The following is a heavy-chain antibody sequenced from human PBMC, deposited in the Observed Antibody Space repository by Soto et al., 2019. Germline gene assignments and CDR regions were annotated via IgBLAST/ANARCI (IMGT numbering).Heavy chain of an antibody. Sequence: EVQLLESGGGLVQPGGSLRLSCAASGVTLSSSVMTWVRQAPGKGLEWVSVITGSGDRTWYADPVKGRFTISRDSSKNMVYLQMNSLRAEDTAVYYCARLALSLTARRRFFWGQGTLVTVSS. V-gene: IGHV3-23*01. D-gene: IGHD6-6*01. CDR3: ARLALSLTARRRFF. J-gene: IGHJ1*01. CDR2: ITGSGDRT. CDR1: GVTLSSSV.